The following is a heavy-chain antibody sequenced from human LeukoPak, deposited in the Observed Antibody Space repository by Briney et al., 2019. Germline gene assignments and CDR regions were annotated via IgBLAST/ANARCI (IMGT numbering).Heavy chain of an antibody. CDR3: AREDNSGWSREGVFGFDY. CDR1: GGSISSYY. V-gene: IGHV4-59*12. J-gene: IGHJ4*02. CDR2: IYYSGST. Sequence: SETLSLTCSVSGGSISSYYWSWIRQPPGKGLEWIGYIYYSGSTNYNPSLKSRVTMSVDTSKNQFSLKLTSVTAADTAVYFCAREDNSGWSREGVFGFDYWGQGTVVTVSA. D-gene: IGHD6-19*01.